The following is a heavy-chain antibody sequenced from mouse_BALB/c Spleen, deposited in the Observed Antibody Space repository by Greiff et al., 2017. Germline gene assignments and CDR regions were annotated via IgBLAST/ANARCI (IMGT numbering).Heavy chain of an antibody. J-gene: IGHJ3*01. V-gene: IGHV5-6-4*01. D-gene: IGHD2-14*01. CDR2: ISSGGSYT. CDR3: TRDGGYDEAWFAY. CDR1: GFTFSSYT. Sequence: DVKLVESGGGLVKPGGSLKLSCAASGFTFSSYTMSWVRQTPEKRLEWVATISSGGSYTYYPDSVKGRFTISRDNAKNTLYLQMSSLKSEDTAMYYCTRDGGYDEAWFAYWGQGTLVTVSA.